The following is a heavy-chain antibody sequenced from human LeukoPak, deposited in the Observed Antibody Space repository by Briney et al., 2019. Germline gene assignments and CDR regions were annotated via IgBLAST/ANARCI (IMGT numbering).Heavy chain of an antibody. CDR3: ARDLGGSSSL. Sequence: ASVKVSCKASGYTFTGYYLHWVRQVPGQGLEWMGWINPNSGGTNYVQKFQGRVTMTRDTSISTAYMELRRLRSDDTAVYYCARDLGGSSSLWGQGTLVTVSS. CDR2: INPNSGGT. V-gene: IGHV1-2*02. D-gene: IGHD6-13*01. J-gene: IGHJ4*02. CDR1: GYTFTGYY.